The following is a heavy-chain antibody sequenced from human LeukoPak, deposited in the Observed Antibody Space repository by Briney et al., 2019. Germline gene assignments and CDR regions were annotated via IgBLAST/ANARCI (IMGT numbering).Heavy chain of an antibody. CDR3: PRGKGSFAFDM. CDR1: GFSFTNSG. Sequence: PGGSLRLSCAASGFSFTNSGMHWLRQAPGRGLEGVSPISGRGTFTYFADSLKGRFTLPRDNSKKQLFLQMNSLTADDTAVYYFPRGKGSFAFDMWGQGTMVSVSS. CDR2: ISGRGTFT. J-gene: IGHJ3*02. V-gene: IGHV3-23*01. D-gene: IGHD3-10*01.